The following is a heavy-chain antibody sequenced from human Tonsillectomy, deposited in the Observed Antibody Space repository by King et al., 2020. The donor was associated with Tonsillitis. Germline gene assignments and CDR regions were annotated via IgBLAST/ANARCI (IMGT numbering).Heavy chain of an antibody. CDR3: AREAAGFDY. V-gene: IGHV3-7*03. CDR2: IKEDGSGK. Sequence: VQLVESGGGLVQPGGSLRLSCIASGFTFSSYWMNWVRQAPGKGLEWVATIKEDGSGKYYVDSVKGRFTISRDNAKNSLYLQMNSLRADDTAVYYCAREAAGFDYWGQGTLVTVSS. J-gene: IGHJ4*02. CDR1: GFTFSSYW. D-gene: IGHD6-13*01.